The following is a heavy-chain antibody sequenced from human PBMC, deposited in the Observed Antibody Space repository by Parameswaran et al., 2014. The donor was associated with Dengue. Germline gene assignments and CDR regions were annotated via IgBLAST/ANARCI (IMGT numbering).Heavy chain of an antibody. J-gene: IGHJ4*02. CDR3: ARDRNWGAPYYFDY. V-gene: IGHV6-1*01. D-gene: IGHD7-27*01. Sequence: KWIRQSPSRGLEWLGRTYYRSKWYNDYAVSVKSRITINPDTSKNQFSLQLNSVTPEDTAVYYCARDRNWGAPYYFDYWGQGNPGHRLL. CDR2: TYYRSKWYN.